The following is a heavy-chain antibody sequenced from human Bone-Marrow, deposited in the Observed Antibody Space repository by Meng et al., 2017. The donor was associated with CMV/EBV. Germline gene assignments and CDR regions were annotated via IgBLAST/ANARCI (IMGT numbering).Heavy chain of an antibody. J-gene: IGHJ4*02. CDR2: ISGSGDKT. CDR1: GFSFSSHT. D-gene: IGHD3-10*01. V-gene: IGHV3-23*01. CDR3: AKKKGISGTYSPFDY. Sequence: YGFSFSSHTMNWVRQAPGKGLEWVSSISGSGDKTSYGDSVKGRFTISRDNSKNMLYLQMNSLRAEDTGIYYCAKKKGISGTYSPFDYWGQGTLVTVSS.